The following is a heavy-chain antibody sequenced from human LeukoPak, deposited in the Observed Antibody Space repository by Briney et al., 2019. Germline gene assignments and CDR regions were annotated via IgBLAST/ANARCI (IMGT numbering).Heavy chain of an antibody. CDR3: TRGSIAYYYMDV. V-gene: IGHV4-59*01. J-gene: IGHJ6*03. D-gene: IGHD3-22*01. CDR1: GGSISSYY. Sequence: PSETLSLTCTVSGGSISSYYWSWIRQPPGKGLEWRGNIYYSGSTNYNPSLKSRVTISVDTSKNQFSLKLSSVTAAATAVYYCTRGSIAYYYMDVWGKGTTVTISS. CDR2: IYYSGST.